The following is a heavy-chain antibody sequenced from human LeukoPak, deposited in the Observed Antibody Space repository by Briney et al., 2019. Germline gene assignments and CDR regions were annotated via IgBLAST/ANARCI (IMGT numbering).Heavy chain of an antibody. D-gene: IGHD3-22*01. CDR3: ARGGSMIVVTNDY. CDR2: VYYSGST. Sequence: PSETLSLTCTVSGGSISSSPYYWGWIRQSPGKGLEWFGCVYYSGSTYYNPSLKSRVTISVDTSQNQFSLQLTSVTAADTAVYYCARGGSMIVVTNDYWGQGTLVTVSS. V-gene: IGHV4-39*07. J-gene: IGHJ4*02. CDR1: GGSISSSPYY.